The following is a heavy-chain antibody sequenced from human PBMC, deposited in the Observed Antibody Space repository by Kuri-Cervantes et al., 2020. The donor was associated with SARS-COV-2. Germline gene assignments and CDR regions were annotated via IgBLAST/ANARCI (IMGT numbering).Heavy chain of an antibody. V-gene: IGHV4-59*08. CDR3: ARRRIGIDGPRWGLYDSNYHIDV. CDR1: GGSFSGYF. Sequence: SQTLSLTCAVYGGSFSGYFWSWIRQPPGKGLEWIGTIYYSGTTNYHPSLGSRVTISVDTSKSLFSLRLRSVTAADSAVYYCARRRIGIDGPRWGLYDSNYHIDVWGKGITVTVSS. CDR2: IYYSGTT. J-gene: IGHJ6*03. D-gene: IGHD2-21*02.